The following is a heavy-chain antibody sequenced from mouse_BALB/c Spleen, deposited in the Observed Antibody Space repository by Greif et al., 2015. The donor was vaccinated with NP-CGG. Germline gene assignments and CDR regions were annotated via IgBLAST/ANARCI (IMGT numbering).Heavy chain of an antibody. D-gene: IGHD2-3*01. V-gene: IGHV1-7*01. J-gene: IGHJ2*01. CDR3: AIYDGYYLDY. CDR1: GYTFTSYW. Sequence: VQRVESGAELAKPGASVKMSCKASGYTFTSYWMHWVKQRPGQGLEWIGYINPSTGYTEYNQKFKDKATLTADKSSSTAYMQLSSLTSEDSAVYYCAIYDGYYLDYWGQGTTLTVSS. CDR2: INPSTGYT.